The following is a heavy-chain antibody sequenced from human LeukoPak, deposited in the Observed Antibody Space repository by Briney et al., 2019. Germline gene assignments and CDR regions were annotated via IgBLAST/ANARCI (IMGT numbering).Heavy chain of an antibody. CDR2: ISSSSTYI. Sequence: GGSLRLSCAASGFTFSSYSMNWVRQAPGKGLEWVSSISSSSTYIYYADSVKGRFTISRDNAKNSVYLQMNSLRDEDTAVYYCARTYSSGHFDYWGQGTLVTVSS. CDR3: ARTYSSGHFDY. D-gene: IGHD6-19*01. CDR1: GFTFSSYS. J-gene: IGHJ4*02. V-gene: IGHV3-21*01.